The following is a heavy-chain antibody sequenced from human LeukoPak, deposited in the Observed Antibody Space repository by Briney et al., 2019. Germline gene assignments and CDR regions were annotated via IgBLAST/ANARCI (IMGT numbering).Heavy chain of an antibody. V-gene: IGHV3-30*04. CDR2: ISYDEGNK. CDR1: GFTFSSYA. D-gene: IGHD6-13*01. J-gene: IGHJ4*02. CDR3: ARQSIPRYSSSWYYFDY. Sequence: GRSLRLSCAASGFTFSSYAMHWVRQAPGKGLEWVALISYDEGNKYYADSVEGRFTISRDNSKNTLYLQMNSLRAEDTAVYYCARQSIPRYSSSWYYFDYWGQGTLVTVSS.